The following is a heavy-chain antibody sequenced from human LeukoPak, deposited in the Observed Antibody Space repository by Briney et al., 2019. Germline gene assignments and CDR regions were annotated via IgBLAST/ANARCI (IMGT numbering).Heavy chain of an antibody. Sequence: GASVKVSCKASGYTFTGYYMHWVRQAPGQGLEWMGWINPNSGGTNYAQKFQGRVTMTRDTSISTAYMELSSLRSEDTAVYYCATARASGSGSAHFDYWGQGTLVTVSS. CDR1: GYTFTGYY. CDR3: ATARASGSGSAHFDY. V-gene: IGHV1-2*02. J-gene: IGHJ4*02. D-gene: IGHD3-10*01. CDR2: INPNSGGT.